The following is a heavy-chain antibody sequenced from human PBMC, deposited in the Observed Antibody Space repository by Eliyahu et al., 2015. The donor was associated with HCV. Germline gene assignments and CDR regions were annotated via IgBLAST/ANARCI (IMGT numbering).Heavy chain of an antibody. CDR2: ISSSSSYI. V-gene: IGHV3-21*01. CDR3: ATRRIMITFGGVTVLV. J-gene: IGHJ4*02. CDR1: GFTFSSYS. D-gene: IGHD3-16*02. Sequence: EVQLVESGGGLVKPGGSLRLSCAASGFTFSSYSMNWVRQAPGKGLELVSSISSSSSYIYYADSVKGRFTISRDNAKNSLYLQMNSLRAEDTAVYYCATRRIMITFGGVTVLVWGQGTLVTVSS.